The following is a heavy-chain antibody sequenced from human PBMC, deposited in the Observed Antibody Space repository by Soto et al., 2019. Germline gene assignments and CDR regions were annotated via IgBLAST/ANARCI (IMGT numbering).Heavy chain of an antibody. CDR1: GYTFTSYA. V-gene: IGHV1-3*01. Sequence: ASVKVSCKSSGYTFTSYAMHWVRQPPGQRLEWMGWINACNGNTKYSQKFQGRVTITRDTSASTAYMELSSLRSEDTAVYYCARSQDYGDYAGWFDPWGQGTLVTVSS. J-gene: IGHJ5*02. CDR2: INACNGNT. D-gene: IGHD4-17*01. CDR3: ARSQDYGDYAGWFDP.